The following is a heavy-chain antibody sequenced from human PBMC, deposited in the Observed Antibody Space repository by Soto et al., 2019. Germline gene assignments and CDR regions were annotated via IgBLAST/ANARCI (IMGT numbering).Heavy chain of an antibody. D-gene: IGHD2-15*01. CDR1: GYSFNSNG. Sequence: ASVKVSCKAFGYSFNSNGITWARQAPGQRLEWMGWISADTGNTNYAQKVQGRVTMTTDTSTSTAYMELRSLRSDDTAVYYCAIYCSGGSCYEGGIYYYDMDVWGQGTMVTVSS. J-gene: IGHJ6*02. V-gene: IGHV1-18*01. CDR3: AIYCSGGSCYEGGIYYYDMDV. CDR2: ISADTGNT.